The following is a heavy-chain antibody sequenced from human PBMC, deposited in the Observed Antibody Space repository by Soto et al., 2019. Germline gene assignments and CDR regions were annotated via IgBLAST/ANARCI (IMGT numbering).Heavy chain of an antibody. CDR3: AKDGGYYYDSSGYYSAYYFDY. J-gene: IGHJ4*02. CDR1: GFTFSSYG. V-gene: IGHV3-30*18. D-gene: IGHD3-22*01. CDR2: ISYDGSNK. Sequence: QVQLVESGGGVVQPGRSLRLSCVASGFTFSSYGMHWVRQAPGKGLEWVAVISYDGSNKYYADSVKGRFTISRDNSKNTLYLQMNSLRAEDTAVYYCAKDGGYYYDSSGYYSAYYFDYWGQGTLVTVSS.